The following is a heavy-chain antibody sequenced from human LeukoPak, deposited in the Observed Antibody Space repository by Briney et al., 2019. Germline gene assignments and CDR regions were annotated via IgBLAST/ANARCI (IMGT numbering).Heavy chain of an antibody. CDR3: ARHIFRMVRGVETNDY. Sequence: SETLSLTCAVYGGSFSGYYWSWIRQPPGKGLEWIGEINHSGNTNYNPSLKSRVTISVDTSKNQFSLKPSSVTAADTAVYYCARHIFRMVRGVETNDYWGQGTLVTVSS. J-gene: IGHJ4*02. CDR1: GGSFSGYY. CDR2: INHSGNT. D-gene: IGHD3-10*01. V-gene: IGHV4-34*01.